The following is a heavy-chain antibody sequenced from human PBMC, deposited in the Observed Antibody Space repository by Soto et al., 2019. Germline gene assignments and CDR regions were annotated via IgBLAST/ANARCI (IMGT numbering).Heavy chain of an antibody. CDR3: ARDRWGGYSSGWYVSGAFDI. CDR1: GYTFTGYY. D-gene: IGHD6-19*01. CDR2: INPNSGGT. V-gene: IGHV1-2*04. J-gene: IGHJ3*02. Sequence: ASVKVSCKASGYTFTGYYMHWVRQAPGQGLEWMGWINPNSGGTNYAQKFQGWVTMTRDTSISTAYMELSRLRCDDTAVYYCARDRWGGYSSGWYVSGAFDIWGQGTMVTVSS.